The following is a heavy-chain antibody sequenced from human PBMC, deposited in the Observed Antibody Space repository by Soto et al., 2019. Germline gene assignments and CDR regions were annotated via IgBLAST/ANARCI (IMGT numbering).Heavy chain of an antibody. CDR3: ARVPDY. J-gene: IGHJ4*02. CDR1: GGSISSGGYA. CDR2: MYHSGST. D-gene: IGHD2-2*01. Sequence: SETLSLTCAVSGGSISSGGYAWSWIRQPPGKGLEWIGYMYHSGSTYYNPSLKSRVTISIDRSKNQFSLKLSSVTAADTAVYYCARVPDYRGQGILVTVSS. V-gene: IGHV4-30-2*01.